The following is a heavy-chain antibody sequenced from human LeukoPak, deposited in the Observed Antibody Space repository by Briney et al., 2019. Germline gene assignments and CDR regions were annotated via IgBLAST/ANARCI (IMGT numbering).Heavy chain of an antibody. J-gene: IGHJ4*02. CDR2: ISGSGGST. D-gene: IGHD3-10*01. Sequence: PGGSLRLSCAASGFTFSSYAMSWVRQAPGKGLEWVSAISGSGGSTYYADSVKGRFTISRDNSKNTLYLQMNSLRAEDTAVYYCAKPNFCSYNSRRVPGVYCFDYWGQGTLVTVSS. CDR3: AKPNFCSYNSRRVPGVYCFDY. V-gene: IGHV3-23*01. CDR1: GFTFSSYA.